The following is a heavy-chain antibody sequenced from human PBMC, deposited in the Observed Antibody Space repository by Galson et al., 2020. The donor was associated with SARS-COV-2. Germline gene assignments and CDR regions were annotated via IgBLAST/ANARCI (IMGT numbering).Heavy chain of an antibody. D-gene: IGHD5-12*01. Sequence: TGGSLRLSCAASGFTFSDYHMTWIRQAPGKGLEWVSDISSSSSHTDFADSVKGRFTISRDNAKKSLFLQMNSLRAEDTAVYYCARDRDGYNTLDFWGRGTLVTVSS. J-gene: IGHJ4*02. V-gene: IGHV3-11*06. CDR1: GFTFSDYH. CDR2: ISSSSSHT. CDR3: ARDRDGYNTLDF.